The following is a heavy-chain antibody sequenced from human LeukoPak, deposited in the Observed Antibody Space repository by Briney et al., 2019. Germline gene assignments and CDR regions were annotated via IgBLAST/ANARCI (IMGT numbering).Heavy chain of an antibody. D-gene: IGHD3-22*01. CDR1: GFTFSSYS. CDR3: ARYYYDSSGQRDYFDY. J-gene: IGHJ4*02. V-gene: IGHV3-21*01. Sequence: GGSLRLSCAASGFTFSSYSMNWVRQAPGMGLEWVSSISSSSSYIYYADSVKGRFTISRDNAKNSLYLQMNSLRAEDTAVYYCARYYYDSSGQRDYFDYWGQGTLVTVSS. CDR2: ISSSSSYI.